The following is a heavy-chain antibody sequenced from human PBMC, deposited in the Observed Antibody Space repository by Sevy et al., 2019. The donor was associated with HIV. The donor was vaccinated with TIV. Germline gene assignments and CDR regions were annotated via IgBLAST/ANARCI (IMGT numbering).Heavy chain of an antibody. D-gene: IGHD1-26*01. V-gene: IGHV4-59*08. Sequence: SETLSLTCTVSGGSISSLYWNWIRQPPGKGLEWIANIYYNGHINYNPSLKSRVTLSLDTSKNQFSLRLSSVTAADAAMYYCAGENAWGRGYSWGQGTLVTVSS. CDR3: AGENAWGRGYS. CDR2: IYYNGHI. CDR1: GGSISSLY. J-gene: IGHJ4*02.